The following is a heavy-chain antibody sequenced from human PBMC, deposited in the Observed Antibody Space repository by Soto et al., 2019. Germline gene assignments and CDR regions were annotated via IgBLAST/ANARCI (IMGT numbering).Heavy chain of an antibody. CDR2: ISAYNGNT. CDR3: AKDKVAYQLLVNWFDP. V-gene: IGHV1-18*01. CDR1: GYTFTSYG. J-gene: IGHJ5*02. Sequence: ASVKVSCKASGYTFTSYGISWVRQAPGQGLEWMGWISAYNGNTNYAQKLQGRVTMTTDTSTSTAYMELRSLRSDDTAVYYCAKDKVAYQLLVNWFDPWGQGTLVTVSS. D-gene: IGHD2-2*01.